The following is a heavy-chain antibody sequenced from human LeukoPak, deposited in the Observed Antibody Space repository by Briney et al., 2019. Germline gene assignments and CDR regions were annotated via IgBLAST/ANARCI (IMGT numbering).Heavy chain of an antibody. V-gene: IGHV1-46*01. CDR2: INPSGGST. D-gene: IGHD1-26*01. Sequence: ASVKVSCKASGYTFTSFYIHWVRQAPGQGLEWMAIINPSGGSTTYAQKFQGRVTMTRDTSTSTVYMELSSLRSEDTAVYYCARDGYGSYYFLGYWGQGTLVTVSS. CDR1: GYTFTSFY. J-gene: IGHJ4*02. CDR3: ARDGYGSYYFLGY.